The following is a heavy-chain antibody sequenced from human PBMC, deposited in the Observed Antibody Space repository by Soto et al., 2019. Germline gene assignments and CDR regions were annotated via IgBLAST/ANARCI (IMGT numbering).Heavy chain of an antibody. CDR1: GYTFTIYA. J-gene: IGHJ4*02. CDR3: ARGITLPTPLDY. CDR2: INAGNGNT. Sequence: GASVKVSCKASGYTFTIYAMHWVRQAPGQRLEWMGWINAGNGNTKYSQKFQGRVTITRDTSASTAYMELSSLRSEDTAVYYCARGITLPTPLDYWGQGTLVTVS. D-gene: IGHD1-20*01. V-gene: IGHV1-3*01.